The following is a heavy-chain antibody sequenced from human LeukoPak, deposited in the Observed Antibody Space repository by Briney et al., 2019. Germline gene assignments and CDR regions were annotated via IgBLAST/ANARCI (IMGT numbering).Heavy chain of an antibody. D-gene: IGHD6-13*01. Sequence: PSETLSLTCTVSGGSISDYYWSWLRQPPGKGLEWIGYIYYSGSTNYNPSLKSRVTISVDTSKNQFSLKLSSVTAADTAVYYCASEAAAGGDAFDIWGQGTTVTVSS. CDR2: IYYSGST. CDR1: GGSISDYY. J-gene: IGHJ3*02. V-gene: IGHV4-59*01. CDR3: ASEAAAGGDAFDI.